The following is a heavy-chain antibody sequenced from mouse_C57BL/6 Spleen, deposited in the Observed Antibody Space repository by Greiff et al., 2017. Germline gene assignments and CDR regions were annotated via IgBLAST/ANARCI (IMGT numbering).Heavy chain of an antibody. CDR2: IYPGSGST. CDR3: ARIGLTTVVATDY. CDR1: GYTFTSYW. V-gene: IGHV1-55*01. Sequence: QVQLQQPGAELVKPGASVKMSCTASGYTFTSYWITWVKQRPGQGLEWIGDIYPGSGSTNYNEKFKSKATLTVDTSSSTAYMQLSSLTSEDSAVYYCARIGLTTVVATDYWGQGTTLTVSS. J-gene: IGHJ2*01. D-gene: IGHD1-1*01.